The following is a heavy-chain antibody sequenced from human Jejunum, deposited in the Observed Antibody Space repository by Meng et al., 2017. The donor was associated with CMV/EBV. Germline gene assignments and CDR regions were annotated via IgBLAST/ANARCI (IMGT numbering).Heavy chain of an antibody. Sequence: SCKPSGGTFSSHGLSWVGKAPGQGLEWMGGIIPPFAKINYAQKFQGRVTFTTDESATTAYMELSGLRFDDTAVYYCARESPTAALLYWGQGTLVTVSS. D-gene: IGHD6-13*01. CDR1: GGTFSSHG. CDR3: ARESPTAALLY. CDR2: IIPPFAKI. J-gene: IGHJ4*02. V-gene: IGHV1-69*05.